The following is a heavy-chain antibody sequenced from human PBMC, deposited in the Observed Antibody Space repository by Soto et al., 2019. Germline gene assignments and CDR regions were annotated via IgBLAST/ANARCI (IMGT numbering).Heavy chain of an antibody. CDR3: ARDRIAEENSGYYYYYGMDV. V-gene: IGHV4-59*01. CDR2: IYYSGST. J-gene: IGHJ6*02. CDR1: GGSISSYY. D-gene: IGHD6-13*01. Sequence: XGTLSLTCTVSGGSISSYYWSWIRQPPGKGLEWIGYIYYSGSTNYNPSLKSRVTISVDTSKNQFSLKLSSVTAADTAVYYCARDRIAEENSGYYYYYGMDVWGQGTTVTVS.